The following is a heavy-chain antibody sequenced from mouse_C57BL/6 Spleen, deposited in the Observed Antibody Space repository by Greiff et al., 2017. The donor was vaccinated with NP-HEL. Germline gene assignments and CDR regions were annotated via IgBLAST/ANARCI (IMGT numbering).Heavy chain of an antibody. CDR2: IDPSDSYT. CDR3: ARSGLRRGDDAKDY. J-gene: IGHJ4*01. Sequence: VQLQQSGAELVRPGTSVKLSCKASGYTFTSYWMHWVKQRPGQGLEWIGVIDPSDSYTNYNQKFKGKATLTVDTYSSTSYMQLSSLTSEDSAVYYGARSGLRRGDDAKDYWGQGTSVTVSS. V-gene: IGHV1-59*01. CDR1: GYTFTSYW. D-gene: IGHD2-4*01.